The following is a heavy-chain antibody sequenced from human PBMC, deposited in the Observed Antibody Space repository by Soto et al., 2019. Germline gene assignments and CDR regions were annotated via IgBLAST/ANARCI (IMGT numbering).Heavy chain of an antibody. CDR2: INWHDDK. CDR1: GFSLSSTGVG. Sequence: QITLKESGRTLVKPTQTLTLTCTVSGFSLSSTGVGVGWIRQPPGKALERLALINWHDDKDYSPSLKSRLTITKDTSKTQVVLTMTNMDPVDTATYSGVHRDGYTAHFDYWGQGTLVTVSS. J-gene: IGHJ4*02. V-gene: IGHV2-5*01. D-gene: IGHD5-12*01. CDR3: VHRDGYTAHFDY.